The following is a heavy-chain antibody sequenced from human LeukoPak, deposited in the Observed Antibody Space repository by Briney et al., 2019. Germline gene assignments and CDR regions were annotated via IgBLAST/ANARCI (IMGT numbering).Heavy chain of an antibody. CDR3: ARDDSGPDY. J-gene: IGHJ4*02. Sequence: GGSLRLSCAASGFTFSSYWMSWVRQAPGKGLEWVANIKQDGSEKYYVDSVKGRFTISRDNAENTLYLQMNSLRVEDTAVYYCARDDSGPDYWGQGTLVTVSS. CDR2: IKQDGSEK. V-gene: IGHV3-7*01. D-gene: IGHD6-19*01. CDR1: GFTFSSYW.